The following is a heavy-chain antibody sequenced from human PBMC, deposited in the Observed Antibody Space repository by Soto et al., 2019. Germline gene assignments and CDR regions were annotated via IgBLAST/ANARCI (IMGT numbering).Heavy chain of an antibody. Sequence: QVQLVQSGAEVKKPGSSVKVSCKASGGTFSSYAISWVRQAPGQGLEWMGGIIPIFGTANYAQKFQGRVTINGGESTRRAYMELSSLRSEDTAVYYCAIAAARFRFADWFDPWGQGTLVTVCS. V-gene: IGHV1-69*01. D-gene: IGHD6-6*01. J-gene: IGHJ5*02. CDR1: GGTFSSYA. CDR2: IIPIFGTA. CDR3: AIAAARFRFADWFDP.